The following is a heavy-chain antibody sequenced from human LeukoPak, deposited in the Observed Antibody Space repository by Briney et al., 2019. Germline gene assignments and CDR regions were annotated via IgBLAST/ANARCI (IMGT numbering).Heavy chain of an antibody. J-gene: IGHJ4*02. Sequence: SETLSLTCAVYGGSFSGYYWSWIRQPPGKGLEWIGEINHSGSTNYNPSLKSRVTISVDTSKNQFSLKLSSVTAADTAVYYCAREITTTRDQDYWGQGTLVTVSS. CDR2: INHSGST. CDR1: GGSFSGYY. CDR3: AREITTTRDQDY. D-gene: IGHD1-14*01. V-gene: IGHV4-34*01.